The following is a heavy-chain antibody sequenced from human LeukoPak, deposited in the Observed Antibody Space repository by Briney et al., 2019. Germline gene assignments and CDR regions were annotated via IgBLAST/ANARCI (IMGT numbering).Heavy chain of an antibody. V-gene: IGHV1-8*01. Sequence: ASVKVSCKASGYPFTSYDINWVRQATGQGLEWMGWMNPNSGKTGYAQKFQGRVTMTRNTSISTAYMELTSLKSEDTAVYFCVSKDYGVYVGPVAFDVWDHGTMVTVSS. CDR2: MNPNSGKT. CDR3: VSKDYGVYVGPVAFDV. CDR1: GYPFTSYD. J-gene: IGHJ3*01. D-gene: IGHD4-17*01.